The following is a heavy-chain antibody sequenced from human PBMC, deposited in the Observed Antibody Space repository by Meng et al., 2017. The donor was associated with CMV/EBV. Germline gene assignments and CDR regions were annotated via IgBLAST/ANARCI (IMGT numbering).Heavy chain of an antibody. CDR2: ISYDGSNK. CDR1: GFTFSSYG. Sequence: GESLKISCAASGFTFSSYGMHWVRQAPGKGLEWVAVISYDGSNKYYADSVKGRFTISRDNSKNTLYLQMNSLRAEDTAVYYCARVRTVTTPYYYYYYGMDVWGQGTTVTVSS. V-gene: IGHV3-30*19. D-gene: IGHD4-17*01. J-gene: IGHJ6*02. CDR3: ARVRTVTTPYYYYYYGMDV.